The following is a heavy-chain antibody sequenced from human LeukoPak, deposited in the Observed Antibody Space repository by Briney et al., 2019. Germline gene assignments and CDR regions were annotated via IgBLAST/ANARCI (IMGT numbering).Heavy chain of an antibody. V-gene: IGHV3-23*01. D-gene: IGHD3-10*01. CDR2: ISGSGGST. CDR3: AKLEGRMVRVLTQLGY. Sequence: GGSLRLSCAASGFTFSSYAMSWVRQVPGKGLEWVSAISGSGGSTYYADSVKGRFTISRDNSKNTLYLQMNSLRAEDTAVYYCAKLEGRMVRVLTQLGYWGQGTLVTVSS. J-gene: IGHJ4*02. CDR1: GFTFSSYA.